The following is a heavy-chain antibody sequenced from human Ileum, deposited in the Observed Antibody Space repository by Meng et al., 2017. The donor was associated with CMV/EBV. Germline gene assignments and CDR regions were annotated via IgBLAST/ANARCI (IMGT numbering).Heavy chain of an antibody. J-gene: IGHJ4*02. CDR2: MKQDRSEE. Sequence: GGSLRLSCAASGFSFSSYWMSWVRQAPGKGLEWVASMKQDRSEEYYVDSVKGRFIISRDNAKNSIYLQMSSLRAEDTAVYYCARERGQDFWSGYYTTPRTFFFDYWGQGTLVTVSS. V-gene: IGHV3-7*01. CDR1: GFSFSSYW. CDR3: ARERGQDFWSGYYTTPRTFFFDY. D-gene: IGHD3-3*01.